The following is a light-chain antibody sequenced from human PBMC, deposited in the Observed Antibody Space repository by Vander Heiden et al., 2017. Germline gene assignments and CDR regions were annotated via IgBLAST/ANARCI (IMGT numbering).Light chain of an antibody. CDR2: LYSDGSQ. CDR1: SGHTTYV. Sequence: QLELTQSPSASASLGDSVTLTCTLSSGHTTYVIAWHQHQPDKAPRYLMTLYSDGSQTKGDGIPDRFSGSSSGADRYLAISNLQSEDEADYYCQTWGIGIQVFGGGTKLTFL. V-gene: IGLV4-69*01. CDR3: QTWGIGIQV. J-gene: IGLJ2*01.